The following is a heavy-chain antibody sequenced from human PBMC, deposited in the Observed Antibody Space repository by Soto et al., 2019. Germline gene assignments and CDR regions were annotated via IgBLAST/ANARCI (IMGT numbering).Heavy chain of an antibody. J-gene: IGHJ4*02. Sequence: ERLSRTCTVSGGSISSYYWSGIRQPPGKGLEWIGYIYYSGSTNYNPSLKSRVTISVDTSKNQFSLNLSSVTAADTAVYYCERASGRPYGRYYFDYWGQGTLVTVYS. V-gene: IGHV4-59*01. CDR2: IYYSGST. CDR1: GGSISSYY. D-gene: IGHD3-10*01. CDR3: ERASGRPYGRYYFDY.